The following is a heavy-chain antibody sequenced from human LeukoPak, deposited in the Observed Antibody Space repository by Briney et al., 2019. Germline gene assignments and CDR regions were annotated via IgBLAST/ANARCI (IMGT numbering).Heavy chain of an antibody. J-gene: IGHJ4*02. CDR3: ARVFRSITARLDFDY. V-gene: IGHV1-2*02. CDR1: GYRFTGYY. Sequence: GASVKVSCKTSGYRFTGYYLHWVRQAPGQGLEWMGWMNPKSGATDYARKFQGRVTMTRDTSITTAYMELSRLRSDDTAVYYCARVFRSITARLDFDYWGQGTLVTVSS. CDR2: MNPKSGAT. D-gene: IGHD6-6*01.